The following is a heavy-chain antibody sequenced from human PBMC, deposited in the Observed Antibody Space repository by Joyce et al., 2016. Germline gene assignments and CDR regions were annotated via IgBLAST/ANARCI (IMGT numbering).Heavy chain of an antibody. CDR3: ATPAGGAWLDY. D-gene: IGHD2-21*02. CDR2: INAGSGYT. V-gene: IGHV1-3*01. J-gene: IGHJ4*02. CDR1: GYTFTSCV. Sequence: QVQLVQSGAEMRNPGASVKLSCKTSGYTFTSCVIQWVRQAPGKGFEWMGWINAGSGYTKYSEKLQERVTITRDTSASTVVMELGSLKSEDTAVYFCATPAGGAWLDYWGQGTLVTVSS.